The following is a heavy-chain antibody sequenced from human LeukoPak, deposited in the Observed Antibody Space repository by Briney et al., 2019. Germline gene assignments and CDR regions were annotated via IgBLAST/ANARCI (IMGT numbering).Heavy chain of an antibody. V-gene: IGHV4-59*01. D-gene: IGHD2-2*01. CDR3: VRGHCSSTSCPFDY. CDR1: GGSISSYY. J-gene: IGHJ4*02. Sequence: SETLSLTCTVSGGSISSYYWSWLRQPPGKGLEWIGYIYYSGSTNYNPSLKSRVTISVDTSKNQFSLKLSSVTAADTAVYYCVRGHCSSTSCPFDYWGQGTLVTVSS. CDR2: IYYSGST.